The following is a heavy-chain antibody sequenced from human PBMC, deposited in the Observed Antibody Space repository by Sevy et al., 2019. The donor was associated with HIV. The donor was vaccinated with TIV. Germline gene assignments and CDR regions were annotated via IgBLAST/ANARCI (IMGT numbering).Heavy chain of an antibody. V-gene: IGHV3-23*01. CDR2: ISGSGGGT. D-gene: IGHD2-2*01. Sequence: GGSLRLSCAASGFTFSSYAMSWVRQAPGKGLEWVSAISGSGGGTYYADSVKGRFTISRDNSKNTLYLQMNSLRAEDTAVYYCAKWRPPAHYYYMDVWGKGTTVTVSS. J-gene: IGHJ6*03. CDR3: AKWRPPAHYYYMDV. CDR1: GFTFSSYA.